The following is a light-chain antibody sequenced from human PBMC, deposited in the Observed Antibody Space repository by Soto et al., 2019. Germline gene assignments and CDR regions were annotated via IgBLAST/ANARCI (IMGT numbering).Light chain of an antibody. J-gene: IGKJ4*01. Sequence: TLSLSPGERATLSCRASQSVSSYLAWYQQKPGQAPRLLIYDASNRATGIPARFSGSGSGTDFTLTISSLEPEDFAVYYCQQRSNWPPLTFGGGNKEDIK. CDR2: DAS. CDR3: QQRSNWPPLT. CDR1: QSVSSY. V-gene: IGKV3-11*01.